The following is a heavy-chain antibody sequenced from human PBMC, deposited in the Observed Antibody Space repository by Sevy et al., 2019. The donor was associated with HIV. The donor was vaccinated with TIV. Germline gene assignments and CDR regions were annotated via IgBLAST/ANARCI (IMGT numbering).Heavy chain of an antibody. CDR1: GFTFISYA. J-gene: IGHJ3*02. CDR3: AGGRYDSSGPFDAFDI. V-gene: IGHV3-23*01. Sequence: GGSLRLSCKPSGFTFISYAMNWVRQAPGKGLEWVSTIYGSSGATYYGDSVKGRFTISRDNSKNTLYLQMNSLRTEDTAVYYCAGGRYDSSGPFDAFDIRGQGTMVTVSS. D-gene: IGHD3-22*01. CDR2: IYGSSGAT.